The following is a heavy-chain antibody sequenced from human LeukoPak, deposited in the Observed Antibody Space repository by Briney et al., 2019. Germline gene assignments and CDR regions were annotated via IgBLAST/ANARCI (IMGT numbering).Heavy chain of an antibody. D-gene: IGHD3-10*01. CDR3: ARAHYGSGSDNAFDI. V-gene: IGHV1-69*05. CDR1: GGTFSSYA. J-gene: IGHJ3*02. Sequence: SVKVSCKASGGTFSSYAISWVRQAPGQGLEWMGGIIPIFGTANYAQKFQGRVTMTRDTSTSTVYMELSSLRSEDTAVYYCARAHYGSGSDNAFDIWGQGTMVTVSS. CDR2: IIPIFGTA.